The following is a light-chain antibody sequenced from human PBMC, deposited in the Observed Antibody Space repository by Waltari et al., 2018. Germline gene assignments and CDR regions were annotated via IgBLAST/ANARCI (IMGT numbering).Light chain of an antibody. V-gene: IGKV1-39*01. J-gene: IGKJ2*01. CDR3: QQSYTTPYT. CDR1: HTINTW. Sequence: QMTQSPSTLSASIGDRVAITCRASHTINTWLAWYQQKPGKAPKLLIYGASSLQSGVPPRFSGSGSGTEFTLTISSLQPEDFATYSCQQSYTTPYTFGQGTKLEI. CDR2: GAS.